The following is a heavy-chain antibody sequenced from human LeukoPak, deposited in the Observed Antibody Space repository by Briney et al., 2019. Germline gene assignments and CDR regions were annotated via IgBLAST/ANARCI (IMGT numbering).Heavy chain of an antibody. D-gene: IGHD3-16*01. CDR1: GGSMTGYY. CDR2: VHSNGRT. Sequence: SETLSLTCTVSGGSMTGYYWNWIRQPPGKGLEWVGYVHSNGRTTSSPSVRSRLSMSVDASKNEFSLRVNSVIAADTAVYYCARWGGEPHLPFDYWGQGILVSASS. J-gene: IGHJ4*02. CDR3: ARWGGEPHLPFDY. V-gene: IGHV4-59*01.